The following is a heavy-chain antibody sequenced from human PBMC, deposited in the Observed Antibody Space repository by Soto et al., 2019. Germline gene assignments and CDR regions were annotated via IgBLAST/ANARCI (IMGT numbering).Heavy chain of an antibody. Sequence: QLGGSLRLSCAVSGFTFSSYEMNWVRQAPGKGLEWVSYIGTSGKTIYYADSVRGRFTISRDNAKNSLYLQMNSLRAEDTAVYFCARDPAIYSGKFDYGLDVWGRGTTVTVSS. V-gene: IGHV3-48*03. J-gene: IGHJ6*02. CDR3: ARDPAIYSGKFDYGLDV. CDR2: IGTSGKTI. D-gene: IGHD4-4*01. CDR1: GFTFSSYE.